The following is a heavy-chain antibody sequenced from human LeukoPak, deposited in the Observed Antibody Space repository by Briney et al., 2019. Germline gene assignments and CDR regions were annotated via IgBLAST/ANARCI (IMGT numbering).Heavy chain of an antibody. V-gene: IGHV4-38-2*02. CDR2: IYHSGST. CDR3: ARETVTWFDP. CDR1: GYSISSGYY. D-gene: IGHD4-11*01. J-gene: IGHJ5*02. Sequence: SETLSLTCTVSGYSISSGYYWGWIRQPPGKGLEWIGSIYHSGSTYYNPSLKSRVTISVDTSKNQFSLKLSSVTAADTAVYYCARETVTWFDPWGQGTLVTVSS.